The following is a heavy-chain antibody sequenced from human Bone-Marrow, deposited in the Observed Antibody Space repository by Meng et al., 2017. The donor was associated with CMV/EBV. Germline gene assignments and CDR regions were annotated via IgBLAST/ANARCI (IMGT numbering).Heavy chain of an antibody. Sequence: SGYAFTDYGCSWVRQAPGQGPEWMGWINEYNSTTKCAQQVRRGVSMATATYTHTVYMELRSLRSDDTAVYYCARAPRFWSGYFYYFDYWGQGTLVTVSS. J-gene: IGHJ4*02. D-gene: IGHD3-3*01. CDR3: ARAPRFWSGYFYYFDY. CDR1: GYAFTDYG. CDR2: INEYNSTT. V-gene: IGHV1-18*01.